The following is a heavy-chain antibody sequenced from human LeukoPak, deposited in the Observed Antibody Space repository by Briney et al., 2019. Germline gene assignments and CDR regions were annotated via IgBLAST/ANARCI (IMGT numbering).Heavy chain of an antibody. J-gene: IGHJ6*02. V-gene: IGHV3-66*01. CDR1: GFTFSSYS. Sequence: LPGGSLRLSCAASGFTFSSYSMNWVRQAPGKGLEWVSVTYSGGTTYYADAVKGRFTVSRDTSKNTLYLQMNSLRAEDTSVYYCARDRSTSYYYYGMDVWGQGTTVTVSS. D-gene: IGHD2/OR15-2a*01. CDR2: TYSGGTT. CDR3: ARDRSTSYYYYGMDV.